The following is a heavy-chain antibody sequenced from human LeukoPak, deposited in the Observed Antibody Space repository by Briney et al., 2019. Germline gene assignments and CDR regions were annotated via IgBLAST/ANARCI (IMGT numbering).Heavy chain of an antibody. D-gene: IGHD3-3*01. CDR3: ASGRAYDFWSGYYPTTNYYYGMDV. J-gene: IGHJ6*02. V-gene: IGHV4-34*01. CDR1: GGSFSGYY. Sequence: SETLSLTCAVYGGSFSGYYWSWIRQPPGKGLEWIGEINHSGSTNYNPSLKSRVTISVDTSKNQFSLKLSSVTAADTAVYYCASGRAYDFWSGYYPTTNYYYGMDVWGQGTTVTVSS. CDR2: INHSGST.